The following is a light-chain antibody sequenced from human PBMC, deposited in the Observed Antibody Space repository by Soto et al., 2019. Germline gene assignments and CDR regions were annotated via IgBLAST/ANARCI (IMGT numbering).Light chain of an antibody. CDR1: QSVHSY. CDR3: QQYHEWPRT. J-gene: IGKJ2*01. Sequence: ETVMTQSPVTLSVSPGERATLSCRASQSVHSYLVWYQQKPGQAPRLLIYGASTRVTGVPARFRGSGSGTEFTLTISSLQSEDFAFYYCQQYHEWPRTFGQGTKVEIK. CDR2: GAS. V-gene: IGKV3-15*01.